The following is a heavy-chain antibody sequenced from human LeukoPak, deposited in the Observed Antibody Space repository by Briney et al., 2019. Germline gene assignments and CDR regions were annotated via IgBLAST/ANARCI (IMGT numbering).Heavy chain of an antibody. CDR3: AKTGLITMVRGVPY. CDR2: ISGSGGST. J-gene: IGHJ4*02. V-gene: IGHV3-23*01. CDR1: GFTFSSYA. D-gene: IGHD3-10*01. Sequence: PGGSLRLSCAASGFTFSSYAMSWVRQAPGKGPEWVSAISGSGGSTYYADSVKGRFTISRDNSKNTLYLQMNSLRAEDTAVYYCAKTGLITMVRGVPYWGQGTLVTVSS.